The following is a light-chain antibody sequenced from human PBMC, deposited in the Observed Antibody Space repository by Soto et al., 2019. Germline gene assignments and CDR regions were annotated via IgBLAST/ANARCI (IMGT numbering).Light chain of an antibody. J-gene: IGLJ3*02. CDR1: SSNIGAGFD. Sequence: QLVLTQPPSVSGAPGQRVTISCTGSSSNIGAGFDVHWYQHLPGTAPKLLIYGTSNRPSGVPDRFSGSKSGASASLAITGLQAEDESDYYCQSYDSSLSAWVFGGGTKVTVL. V-gene: IGLV1-40*01. CDR3: QSYDSSLSAWV. CDR2: GTS.